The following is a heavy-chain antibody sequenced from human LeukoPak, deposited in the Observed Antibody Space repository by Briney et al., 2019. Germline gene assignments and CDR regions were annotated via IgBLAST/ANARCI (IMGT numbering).Heavy chain of an antibody. CDR3: ARDFYSSSWVFDAFDI. J-gene: IGHJ3*02. V-gene: IGHV3-30-3*01. D-gene: IGHD6-13*01. Sequence: PGRSLRLSCAASGFTFSSYAMHWVRQAPGKGLEWVAVISYDGSNKYYADSVKGRFTISRDNSKNTLYLQMNSLRAEDTAVYYCARDFYSSSWVFDAFDIWGQGTMVTVSS. CDR1: GFTFSSYA. CDR2: ISYDGSNK.